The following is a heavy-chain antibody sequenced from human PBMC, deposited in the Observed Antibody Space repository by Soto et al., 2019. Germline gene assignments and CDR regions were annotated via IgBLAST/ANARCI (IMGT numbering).Heavy chain of an antibody. Sequence: EVQLEESGGTLVQPGGSLRLSCAASGFTFSNYWMSWVRQAPGKGLERVANINRDGSEKYYGDSVRCRFTISRDNPKNSLYLQMTSLSVDDTALYYCARAGVSYGLDFWGQGTLVTVSS. CDR2: INRDGSEK. D-gene: IGHD3-3*01. J-gene: IGHJ4*02. CDR1: GFTFSNYW. V-gene: IGHV3-7*01. CDR3: ARAGVSYGLDF.